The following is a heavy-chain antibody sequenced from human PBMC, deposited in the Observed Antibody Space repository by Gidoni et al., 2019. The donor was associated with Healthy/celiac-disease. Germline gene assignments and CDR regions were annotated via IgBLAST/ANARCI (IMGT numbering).Heavy chain of an antibody. CDR3: ARARNIYSSSWYIWFDP. J-gene: IGHJ5*02. Sequence: QVQLQQWGAGLLKPSETLSLTCAVYGGSFSGYYWSWIRPPPGKGLEWVGEINHSGSTNYNPSLKSRVTISVDTSKNQFSLKLSSVTAADTAVYYCARARNIYSSSWYIWFDPWGQGTLVTVSS. V-gene: IGHV4-34*01. D-gene: IGHD6-13*01. CDR2: INHSGST. CDR1: GGSFSGYY.